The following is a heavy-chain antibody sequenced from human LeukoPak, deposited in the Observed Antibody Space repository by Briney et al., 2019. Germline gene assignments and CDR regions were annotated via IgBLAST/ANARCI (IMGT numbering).Heavy chain of an antibody. CDR3: ARGLYDSSGYPQIDY. CDR1: GYSFTNYW. Sequence: GESLQISCQGSGYSFTNYWIGWVRQMPGKGLEWMGIIYPGDSNTRYSPSFQGQVTISADKSISTAHLQWSSLRGEDTAVYYCARGLYDSSGYPQIDYWGQGTLVTVSS. CDR2: IYPGDSNT. D-gene: IGHD3-22*01. J-gene: IGHJ4*02. V-gene: IGHV5-51*01.